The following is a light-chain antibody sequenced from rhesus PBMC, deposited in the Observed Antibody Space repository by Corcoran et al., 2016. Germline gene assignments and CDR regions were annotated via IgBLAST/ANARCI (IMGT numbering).Light chain of an antibody. V-gene: IGLV2-26*02. Sequence: QAALTQPPSVSKALGQSVTISCPGTSSGIAIYRDVSWYQQHPGKAPRLLIYSVCKRPSGVSDRFSGFKSGSTASLTISGLQAEDETDYYCSSYADSNTYIFGTGTRLTVL. CDR2: SVC. CDR1: SSGIAIYRD. J-gene: IGLJ1*01. CDR3: SSYADSNTYI.